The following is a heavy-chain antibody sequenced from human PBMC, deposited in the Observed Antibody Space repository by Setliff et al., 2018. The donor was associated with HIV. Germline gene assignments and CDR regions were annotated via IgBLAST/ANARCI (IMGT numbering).Heavy chain of an antibody. D-gene: IGHD2-8*01. CDR1: GGSMTNY. Sequence: SETLSLTCTVSGGSMTNYWSWIRQPPGKGLEFIGHIHTSGSTIYNPSLKSRLTITIDTSRNQFSLKLTSVTAADTAVYYCAKFYCPHGVCYGFDIWGQGTMVT. CDR3: AKFYCPHGVCYGFDI. CDR2: IHTSGST. J-gene: IGHJ3*02. V-gene: IGHV4-4*09.